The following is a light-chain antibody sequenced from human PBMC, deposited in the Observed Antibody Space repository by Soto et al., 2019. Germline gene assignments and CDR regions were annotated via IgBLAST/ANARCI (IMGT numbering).Light chain of an antibody. J-gene: IGLJ1*01. CDR1: SSDVGGYNY. V-gene: IGLV2-14*01. CDR2: DVS. Sequence: QSALTQPASVSGSPGQPITISSAGTSSDVGGYNYVSWFQQHPGKAPKLMIYDVSYRPSGVSNRFSGSKSGNTASLTISGLQAEDEADYYCSSYTSSSTLVFGTGTKVTVL. CDR3: SSYTSSSTLV.